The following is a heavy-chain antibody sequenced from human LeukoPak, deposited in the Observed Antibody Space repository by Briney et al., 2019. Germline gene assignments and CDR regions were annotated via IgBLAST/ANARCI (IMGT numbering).Heavy chain of an antibody. CDR2: ISTYNGKT. D-gene: IGHD2-15*01. J-gene: IGHJ1*01. Sequence: ASVKVSCKASGYTFASYGITWVRQAPGQGLEWMGWISTYNGKTNYAQKLQGRVTMTTDTSTSTAYMELRSLRSDDTAVYYCARTDIVVVVAATPGYFQHWGQGTLVTVSS. CDR3: ARTDIVVVVAATPGYFQH. CDR1: GYTFASYG. V-gene: IGHV1-18*01.